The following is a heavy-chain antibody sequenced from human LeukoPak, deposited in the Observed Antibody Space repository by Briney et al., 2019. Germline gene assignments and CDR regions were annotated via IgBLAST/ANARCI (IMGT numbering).Heavy chain of an antibody. CDR1: GYTFTAYY. CDR2: INPNNGGT. D-gene: IGHD2-2*01. J-gene: IGHJ4*02. Sequence: ASVKVSCKASGYTFTAYYMHWVRQAPGQGLEWMGWINPNNGGTNYAQKFQGRVTMTRDTSISTAYMELSRLRSDDTAVYYCARDRVVVPAAFDYWGQRTLVTVSS. CDR3: ARDRVVVPAAFDY. V-gene: IGHV1-2*02.